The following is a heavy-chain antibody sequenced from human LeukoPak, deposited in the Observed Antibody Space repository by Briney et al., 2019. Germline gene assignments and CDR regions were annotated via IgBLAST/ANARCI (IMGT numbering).Heavy chain of an antibody. V-gene: IGHV5-51*01. D-gene: IGHD5-24*01. Sequence: GESLKISCKGSGYSFTSYWIGWVRQMPGNGLEWMGIINPDDSDTTYSPSFEGLVTMSADKSISTAYLQWSTLKASDTAMYYCARRVRGGYNPHFDYWGQGTLVTVSS. CDR3: ARRVRGGYNPHFDY. CDR1: GYSFTSYW. CDR2: INPDDSDT. J-gene: IGHJ4*02.